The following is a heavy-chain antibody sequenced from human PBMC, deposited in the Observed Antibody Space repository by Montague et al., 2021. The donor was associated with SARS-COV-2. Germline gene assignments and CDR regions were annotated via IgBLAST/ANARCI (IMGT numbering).Heavy chain of an antibody. CDR2: IYSGGSST. D-gene: IGHD3/OR15-3a*01. CDR1: GFTFSSYA. V-gene: IGHV3-23*03. Sequence: SLRLSCAASGFTFSSYAMSWVRQAPGKGLEWVSVIYSGGSSTYYADSVKGRFTISRDNSKNTLYLQMNSLRAEDTAVYYCALGNFLTGYWSSWDQGTLVTVSS. J-gene: IGHJ4*02. CDR3: ALGNFLTGYWSS.